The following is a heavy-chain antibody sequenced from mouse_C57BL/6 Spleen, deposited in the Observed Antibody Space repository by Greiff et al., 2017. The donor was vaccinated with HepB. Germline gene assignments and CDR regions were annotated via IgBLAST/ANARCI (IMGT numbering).Heavy chain of an antibody. Sequence: VQLKESGPELVKPGASVKISCKASGYSFTDYNMNWVKQSNGKSLEWIGVINPNYGTTSYNQKFKGKATLTVDQSSSTAYMQLNSLTSEDSAVYYCARKENYYGSSTGYFDVWGTGTTVTVSS. V-gene: IGHV1-39*01. D-gene: IGHD1-1*01. J-gene: IGHJ1*03. CDR3: ARKENYYGSSTGYFDV. CDR1: GYSFTDYN. CDR2: INPNYGTT.